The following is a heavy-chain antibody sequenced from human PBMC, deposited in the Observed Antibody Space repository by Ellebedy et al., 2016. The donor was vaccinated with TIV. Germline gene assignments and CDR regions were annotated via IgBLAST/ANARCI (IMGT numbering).Heavy chain of an antibody. CDR2: IIPIFGTA. V-gene: IGHV1-69*06. D-gene: IGHD2-15*01. J-gene: IGHJ4*02. Sequence: SVKVSXKASGGTFSSYAISWVRQAPGQGLEWMGGIIPIFGTANYAQKFQGRVTITADKSTSTAYMELSSLRSEDTAVYYCASQDRIHCSGGSCYPRYWGQGTLVTVSS. CDR3: ASQDRIHCSGGSCYPRY. CDR1: GGTFSSYA.